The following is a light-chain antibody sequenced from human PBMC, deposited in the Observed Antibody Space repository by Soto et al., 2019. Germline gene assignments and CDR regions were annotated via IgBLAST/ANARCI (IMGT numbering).Light chain of an antibody. CDR1: QSVSSSY. Sequence: EIVLTQSPGTLSLSPGERATLSCRASQSVSSSYLAWYQKKPGQAPRLLIYGASSRATGIPDRFSGSGSGTDFTLTISRPEPEDFAVYYCQQYGSSPTWTFGQGTKVEIK. J-gene: IGKJ1*01. CDR2: GAS. V-gene: IGKV3-20*01. CDR3: QQYGSSPTWT.